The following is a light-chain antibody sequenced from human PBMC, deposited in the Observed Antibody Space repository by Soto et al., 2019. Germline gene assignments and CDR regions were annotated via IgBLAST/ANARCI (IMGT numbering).Light chain of an antibody. V-gene: IGLV2-11*01. CDR2: DVT. J-gene: IGLJ1*01. Sequence: QSVLAQPRSVSGSPGQSVTISSTETSSDVVGYCYGSWYQQHPRKAPKIMSYDVTKRPSGVPDRFSGSKSGNTASLTISGLQAEDEADYYCCSYAGTYNYVFGTGTKVNVL. CDR1: SSDVVGYCY. CDR3: CSYAGTYNYV.